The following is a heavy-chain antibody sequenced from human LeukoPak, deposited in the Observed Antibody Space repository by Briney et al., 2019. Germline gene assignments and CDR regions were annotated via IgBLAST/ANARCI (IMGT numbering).Heavy chain of an antibody. V-gene: IGHV1-18*04. D-gene: IGHD5-18*01. J-gene: IGHJ4*02. CDR2: ISAYNGNT. CDR3: ARADPDTAMAIDY. CDR1: GYTFTGYY. Sequence: GASVKVSCKASGYTFTGYYMHWVRQAPGQGLEWMGWISAYNGNTNYAQKLQGRVTMTTDTSTSTAYMELRSLRSDDTAVYYCARADPDTAMAIDYWGQGTLVTVSS.